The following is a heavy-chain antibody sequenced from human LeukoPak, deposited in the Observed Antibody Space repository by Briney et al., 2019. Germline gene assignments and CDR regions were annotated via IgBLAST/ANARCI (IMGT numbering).Heavy chain of an antibody. V-gene: IGHV1-24*01. J-gene: IGHJ4*02. CDR2: FDPGEGGT. Sequence: VASVKVSCKGSGYTLTELSRHWVGQAPGKGVEGMGGFDPGEGGTIYARKFQGRVVMTEDTSTDAADMEVNSLRAEGAAVRYCATAGGYCSGGSCYDYFDYWGQGTLVTVSS. D-gene: IGHD2-15*01. CDR1: GYTLTELS. CDR3: ATAGGYCSGGSCYDYFDY.